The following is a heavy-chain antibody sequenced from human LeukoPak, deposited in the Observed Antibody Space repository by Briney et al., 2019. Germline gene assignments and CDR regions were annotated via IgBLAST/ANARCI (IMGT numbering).Heavy chain of an antibody. J-gene: IGHJ4*02. V-gene: IGHV4-59*12. CDR2: IYYSGST. D-gene: IGHD1-7*01. CDR3: ARALLGTTCFDY. Sequence: PSETLSLTCTVSGGSISSYYWSWIRQPPGKGLEWIGYIYYSGSTNYNPSLKSRVTISVDTSKNQFSLKLSSVTAADTAVYYCARALLGTTCFDYWGQGTLVTVSS. CDR1: GGSISSYY.